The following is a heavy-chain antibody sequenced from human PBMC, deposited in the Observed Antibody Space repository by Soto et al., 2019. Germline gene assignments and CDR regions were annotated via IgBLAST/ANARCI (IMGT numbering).Heavy chain of an antibody. D-gene: IGHD3-3*01. V-gene: IGHV3-33*01. CDR3: AREETYYDFWSGYRYYYMDV. CDR1: GFTFSSYG. J-gene: IGHJ6*03. Sequence: QVQLVESGGGVVQPGRSLRLSCAASGFTFSSYGMHWVRQAPGKGLEWVAVIWYDGSNKYYADSVKGRFTISRDNSKNTLYLQKNSLRAEDTAVYYCAREETYYDFWSGYRYYYMDVWGKGTTVTVSS. CDR2: IWYDGSNK.